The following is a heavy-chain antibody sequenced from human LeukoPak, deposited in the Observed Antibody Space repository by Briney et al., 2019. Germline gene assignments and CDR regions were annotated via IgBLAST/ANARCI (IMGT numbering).Heavy chain of an antibody. Sequence: GGSLRLSCAASGFTFTSYSMNWARQAPGKGLEWVAVISYDGSNKYYADSVKGRFTISRDNSKNTLYLQMNSLRAEDTAVYYCARDLGRASYYYYYGMDVWGQGTTVTVSS. V-gene: IGHV3-30-3*01. CDR1: GFTFTSYS. CDR2: ISYDGSNK. CDR3: ARDLGRASYYYYYGMDV. D-gene: IGHD1-26*01. J-gene: IGHJ6*02.